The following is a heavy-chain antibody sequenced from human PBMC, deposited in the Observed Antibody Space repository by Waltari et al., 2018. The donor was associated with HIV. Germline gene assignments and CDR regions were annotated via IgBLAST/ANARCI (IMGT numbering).Heavy chain of an antibody. CDR3: ARVPYYYDTSAYPDY. V-gene: IGHV1-2*02. J-gene: IGHJ4*02. D-gene: IGHD3-22*01. CDR1: GYTFTGYY. CDR2: SNPNSGGT. Sequence: QVQLVQSGAEVKKPGASVKVSCKASGYTFTGYYMHWVRQAPGQGLEWMGWSNPNSGGTNYAQKLQGRVTMTRDTSITTAYMEVSRLRSDDTAVYYCARVPYYYDTSAYPDYWGQGTLVTVSS.